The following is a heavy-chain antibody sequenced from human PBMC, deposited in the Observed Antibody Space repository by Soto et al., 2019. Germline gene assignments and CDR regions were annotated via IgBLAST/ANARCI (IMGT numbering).Heavy chain of an antibody. J-gene: IGHJ6*02. V-gene: IGHV1-8*01. Sequence: ASVKVSCKASGYTFTSYDINWVRQATGQGPEWMGWMKPNRGNTGYAQKFQGRVTMTRNTSISTAYMELNSLRSEDTAVYYCARRSALCGGYYYYGMDVWGQRTTVTVAS. D-gene: IGHD3-16*01. CDR3: ARRSALCGGYYYYGMDV. CDR1: GYTFTSYD. CDR2: MKPNRGNT.